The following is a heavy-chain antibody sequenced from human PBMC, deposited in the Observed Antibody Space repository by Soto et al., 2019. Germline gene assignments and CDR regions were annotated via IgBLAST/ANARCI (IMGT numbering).Heavy chain of an antibody. D-gene: IGHD3-10*01. J-gene: IGHJ4*02. V-gene: IGHV2-5*02. CDR2: IYWDDDK. CDR3: AHRDGNMVRGVISFDY. Sequence: QITLKESGPTLVKPTQTLTLTCIFSGFSISTSGVGVGWIRQPPGKALEWLALIYWDDDKRYSPILKSRLTITKDPSKNQVVLTMTNMDPVDTATYYSAHRDGNMVRGVISFDYWGQGTLVTVSS. CDR1: GFSISTSGVG.